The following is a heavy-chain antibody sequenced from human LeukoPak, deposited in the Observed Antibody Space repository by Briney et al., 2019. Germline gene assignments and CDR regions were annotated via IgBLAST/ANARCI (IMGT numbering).Heavy chain of an antibody. CDR1: GGSFSGYS. CDR2: INHSGTT. J-gene: IGHJ4*02. Sequence: SETLSLTCAVYGGSFSGYSWSWIRQPPGKGLEWIGEINHSGTTNYNSSLKSRVTILVDTSKTQFSLRLNSVTAADTAVYYCAREDRLGPFFDYWGQGTLVTVSS. D-gene: IGHD3-10*01. V-gene: IGHV4-34*01. CDR3: AREDRLGPFFDY.